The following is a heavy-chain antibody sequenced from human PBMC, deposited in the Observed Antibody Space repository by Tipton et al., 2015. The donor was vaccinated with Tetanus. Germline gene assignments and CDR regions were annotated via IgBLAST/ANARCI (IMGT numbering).Heavy chain of an antibody. V-gene: IGHV4-59*01. CDR3: ARTSGYDPYHRF. CDR1: GGSISSYY. D-gene: IGHD3-3*01. Sequence: GLVKPSETLSLTCTVSGGSISSYYWSWIRQPPGQGLEWIGYIYYSGSTNYNPSLKSRVTISVDPSKNQFSLKLSSVTAADTAVYYCARTSGYDPYHRFWGQGTLVTVSS. CDR2: IYYSGST. J-gene: IGHJ4*02.